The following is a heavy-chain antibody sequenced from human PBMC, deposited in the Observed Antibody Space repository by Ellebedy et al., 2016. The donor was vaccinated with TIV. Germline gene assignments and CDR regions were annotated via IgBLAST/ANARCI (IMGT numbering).Heavy chain of an antibody. CDR3: ASGRYGDALRY. J-gene: IGHJ4*02. CDR2: ISYDGSNK. V-gene: IGHV3-30*19. CDR1: GFTFSNYG. Sequence: GGSLRLSXAASGFTFSNYGMHWVRQAPGKGLEWVAVISYDGSNKYYADSVKGRFTISRDNSKNTLYLQMNSLRAEDTAAYYCASGRYGDALRYWGQGTLVTVSS. D-gene: IGHD4-17*01.